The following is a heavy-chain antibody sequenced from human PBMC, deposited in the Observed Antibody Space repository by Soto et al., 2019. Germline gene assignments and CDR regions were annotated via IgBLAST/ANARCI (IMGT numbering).Heavy chain of an antibody. D-gene: IGHD3-16*02. CDR2: IYSKGDGGTT. Sequence: PGGSLRLSWAASGFLFTTATMTWVRQAPGKGLEWVGRIYSKGDGGTTHYAAPVKGRFLISRNDSKNTLYLQMNSLKAEDTAVDYCSSYRVSGWGQGTLVTVS. CDR3: SSYRVSG. CDR1: GFLFTTAT. J-gene: IGHJ4*02. V-gene: IGHV3-15*07.